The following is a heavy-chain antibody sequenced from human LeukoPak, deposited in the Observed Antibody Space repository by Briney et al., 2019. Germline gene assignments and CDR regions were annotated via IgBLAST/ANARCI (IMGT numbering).Heavy chain of an antibody. V-gene: IGHV3-7*01. D-gene: IGHD4-17*01. CDR2: IKQDGSEK. Sequence: GGSLRLSCAASEFTFSTYWMTWVRQAPGKGLEWVADIKQDGSEKYYVDSVKGRFTISRDNAKNSLYLQMNSLRAEDTAVYYCARVQYGEYYFDYWGQGTLVTVSS. CDR1: EFTFSTYW. J-gene: IGHJ4*02. CDR3: ARVQYGEYYFDY.